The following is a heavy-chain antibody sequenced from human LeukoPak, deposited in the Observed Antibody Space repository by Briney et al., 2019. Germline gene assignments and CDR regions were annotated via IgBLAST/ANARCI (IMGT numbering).Heavy chain of an antibody. J-gene: IGHJ6*02. CDR3: AKLDGLGYCSGGSCYGGYYGMDV. CDR1: GFTFSSYG. V-gene: IGHV3-30*18. D-gene: IGHD2-15*01. Sequence: PGGSLRLSCAASGFTFSSYGLHWVRQAPGKGLEWVAVISYDGSNKYYADSVKGRFTISRDNSKNTLYLQMNSLRAEDTAVYYCAKLDGLGYCSGGSCYGGYYGMDVWGQGTTVTVSS. CDR2: ISYDGSNK.